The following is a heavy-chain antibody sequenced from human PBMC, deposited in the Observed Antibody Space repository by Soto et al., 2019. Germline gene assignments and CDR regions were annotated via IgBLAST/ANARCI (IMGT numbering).Heavy chain of an antibody. Sequence: SETLPLTCAVYGRSFSGYYWSRIHQPPGKGLEWIGEINHSGSTNYNPSLKSRVTISVDTSKNQFSLKLSSVTAADTAVYYCARGGGGWFSSYWYFDLWGRGTLVTVSS. J-gene: IGHJ2*01. CDR1: GRSFSGYY. CDR3: ARGGGGWFSSYWYFDL. D-gene: IGHD6-19*01. CDR2: INHSGST. V-gene: IGHV4-34*01.